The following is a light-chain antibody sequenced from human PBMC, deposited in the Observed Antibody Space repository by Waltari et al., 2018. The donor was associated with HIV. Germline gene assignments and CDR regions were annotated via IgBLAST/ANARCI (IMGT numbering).Light chain of an antibody. V-gene: IGKV4-1*01. CDR3: QQYFKNPSFA. CDR1: QTGFYSSNNKKY. CDR2: WAS. J-gene: IGKJ3*01. Sequence: DIVMTQSPDSLAVSLGEWATIHCKSSQTGFYSSNNKKYLAGYQQKPGQPPKGLIYWASVRESGVPDRLSGSGSGTDFNLTISSLQAEDVAVYYGQQYFKNPSFAFGPGTKVEIE.